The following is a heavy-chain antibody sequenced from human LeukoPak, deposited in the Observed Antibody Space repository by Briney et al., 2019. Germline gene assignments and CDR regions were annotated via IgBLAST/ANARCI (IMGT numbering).Heavy chain of an antibody. Sequence: SETLSLTCAVYGGSFSGYYWSWIRQPPGKGLEWIGEINHSGSTNYNPSLKSRVTISVDTSKNQFSLKLSSVTAADTAVYYCARRYRGFFDYWGQGILVTVSS. CDR2: INHSGST. V-gene: IGHV4-34*01. D-gene: IGHD3-16*02. CDR1: GGSFSGYY. J-gene: IGHJ4*02. CDR3: ARRYRGFFDY.